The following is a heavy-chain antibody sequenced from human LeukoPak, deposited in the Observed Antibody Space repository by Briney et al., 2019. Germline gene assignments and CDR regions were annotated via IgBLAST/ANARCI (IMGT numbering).Heavy chain of an antibody. CDR1: GFTFSSYG. V-gene: IGHV3-23*01. CDR3: AREVSGGTYYYYYYMDV. D-gene: IGHD1-1*01. Sequence: GGTLRLSCAASGFTFSSYGMSWVRQAPGKGLEWVSAISGSGGSTYYADSVKGRFTISRDNAKNSLYLQMNSLRAEDTAVYYCAREVSGGTYYYYYYMDVWGKGITVTVSS. J-gene: IGHJ6*03. CDR2: ISGSGGST.